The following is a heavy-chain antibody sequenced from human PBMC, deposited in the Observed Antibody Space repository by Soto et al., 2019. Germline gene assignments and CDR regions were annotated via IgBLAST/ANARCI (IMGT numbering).Heavy chain of an antibody. J-gene: IGHJ4*02. CDR2: IYWNDDK. CDR1: GFSLSTTGEG. V-gene: IGHV2-5*01. Sequence: GPKMGNHTKTLTLTCTFAGFSLSTTGEGVGWIRQPPGKALEGLAVIYWNDDKSYSPSLKSRLTISKDTSKKQVVLAMMNMAPVDTGTYYCAQVDDVAALFAYLGQGTLFTVSS. D-gene: IGHD6-6*01. CDR3: AQVDDVAALFAY.